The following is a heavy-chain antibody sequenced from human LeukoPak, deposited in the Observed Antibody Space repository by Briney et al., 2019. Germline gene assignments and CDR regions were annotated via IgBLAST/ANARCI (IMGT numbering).Heavy chain of an antibody. CDR1: GFTFSNYA. V-gene: IGHV3-30-3*01. CDR2: ISYDGSTK. J-gene: IGHJ4*02. CDR3: AKDRYQGSVRAIDY. D-gene: IGHD1-26*01. Sequence: GGSLRLSCADSGFTFSNYAMHWVRQTPGKGLEWVAVISYDGSTKYYADSVKGRFIISRDNSKNTLYLQMNTLRPEDTAVYYCAKDRYQGSVRAIDYWGQGTLVTVSS.